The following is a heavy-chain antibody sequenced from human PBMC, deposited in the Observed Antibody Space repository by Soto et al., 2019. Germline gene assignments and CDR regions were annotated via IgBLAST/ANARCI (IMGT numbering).Heavy chain of an antibody. J-gene: IGHJ4*02. CDR3: VRYCARAVRSMEGVDALDC. D-gene: IGHD2-21*01. CDR2: MYYSGST. Sequence: SETLSLTCTVSGGSISSPSYYWGWIRQPPGKGLEWIGSMYYSGSTYYNPSLKRRVTMSVATSKNQVSLKLRSVTAADTAVFYGVRYCARAVRSMEGVDALDCWGQGTPVTVSS. CDR1: GGSISSPSYY. V-gene: IGHV4-39*01.